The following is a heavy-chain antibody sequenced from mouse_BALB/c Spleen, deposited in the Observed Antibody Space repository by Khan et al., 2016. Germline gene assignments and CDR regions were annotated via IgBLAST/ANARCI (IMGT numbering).Heavy chain of an antibody. CDR1: GYTFSSYW. V-gene: IGHV1-9*01. CDR3: ARTDRRGYFDY. Sequence: QVQLQQSGAELMKPGASVKISCKATGYTFSSYWIEWVKQRPGHGLEWIGEILPGSGSTNYIEKFRGKATFTADTSSNTAYMQLSSLTAEDSAVHCCARTDRRGYFDYWGQGTTLTVSS. CDR2: ILPGSGST. J-gene: IGHJ2*01.